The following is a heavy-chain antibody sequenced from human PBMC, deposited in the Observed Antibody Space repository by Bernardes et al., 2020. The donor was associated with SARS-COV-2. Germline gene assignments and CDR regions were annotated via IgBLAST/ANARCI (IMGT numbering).Heavy chain of an antibody. CDR1: GFSLSPSGVG. CDR2: IYWTDDK. CDR3: AHISESQLLLFYFDY. J-gene: IGHJ4*02. D-gene: IGHD2-15*01. Sequence: SGPTLVKPTQTLTLTCTFSGFSLSPSGVGVAWIRQPPVKALEWLALIYWTDDKRYSPSLKSRLTITKDTSKNQVVLTMTNMDPVDTATYYCAHISESQLLLFYFDYWGQGTLVTVYS. V-gene: IGHV2-5*01.